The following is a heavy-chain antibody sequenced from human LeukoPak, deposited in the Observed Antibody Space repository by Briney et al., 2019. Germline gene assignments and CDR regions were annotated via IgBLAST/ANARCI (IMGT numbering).Heavy chain of an antibody. J-gene: IGHJ4*02. CDR2: TYYKSKWYN. Sequence: SQTLSLTFAISGDSVSISSIAWNWIRLSPSRGLEWLGRTYYKSKWYNDYAVSVKSRININPDTSKNQFSLKLNSVTPEDTAVYYCARYNWNDGARYFDYWGQGILVTVSS. V-gene: IGHV6-1*01. CDR3: ARYNWNDGARYFDY. D-gene: IGHD1-20*01. CDR1: GDSVSISSIA.